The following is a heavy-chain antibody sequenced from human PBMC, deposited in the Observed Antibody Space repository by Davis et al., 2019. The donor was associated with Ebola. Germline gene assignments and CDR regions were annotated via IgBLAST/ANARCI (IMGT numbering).Heavy chain of an antibody. Sequence: GESLKIPCTASGFTLGDYTMSWARQAPGKGLEWVGFIRSKAYGGTTEYAASVKGRFTISRDDSKSIAYLQMNSLKTEDTAVYYCTRVNIVATIRFDYWGQGTLVTVSS. CDR2: IRSKAYGGTT. CDR1: GFTLGDYT. CDR3: TRVNIVATIRFDY. V-gene: IGHV3-49*04. J-gene: IGHJ4*02. D-gene: IGHD5-12*01.